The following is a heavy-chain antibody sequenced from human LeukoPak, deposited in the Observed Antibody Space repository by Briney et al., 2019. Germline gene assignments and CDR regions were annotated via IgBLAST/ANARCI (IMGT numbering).Heavy chain of an antibody. V-gene: IGHV4-34*01. CDR2: INHSGST. D-gene: IGHD3-10*01. CDR3: ARVNTDLWFGELWSDAFDI. CDR1: GGSFSGYY. Sequence: SETLSLTCAVYGGSFSGYYWSWIRQPPGKGLEWIGEINHSGSTNYNPSLKSRVTISVDTSKNQFSLKLSSVTAADTAVYYCARVNTDLWFGELWSDAFDIWGQGTMVTVSS. J-gene: IGHJ3*02.